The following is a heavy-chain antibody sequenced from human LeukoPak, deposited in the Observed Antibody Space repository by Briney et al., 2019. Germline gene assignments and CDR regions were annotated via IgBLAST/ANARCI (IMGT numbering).Heavy chain of an antibody. D-gene: IGHD1-7*01. CDR2: ISGSGGST. CDR1: GFTVSSNY. Sequence: GGSLRLSCAASGFTVSSNYMSWVRQAPGKGLEWVSAISGSGGSTYYADSVKGRFTISRDNSKNTLYLQMNSLRAEDTAVYYCAKGPTGTRFDYWGQGTLVTVSS. V-gene: IGHV3-23*01. J-gene: IGHJ4*02. CDR3: AKGPTGTRFDY.